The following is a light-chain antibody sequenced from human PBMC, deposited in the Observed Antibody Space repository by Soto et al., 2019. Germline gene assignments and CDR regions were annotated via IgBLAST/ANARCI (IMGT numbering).Light chain of an antibody. CDR2: KAS. CDR3: QQYDSYSVT. Sequence: DIQMTQSPSTLSASVGDRVTITCRASQSISSWLAWYQQKPGKAPKLLNYKASSLESGVPSRFSGSGSGTEFTLTISSLQPDDFATYYCQQYDSYSVTFGGGTKVEIK. J-gene: IGKJ4*01. CDR1: QSISSW. V-gene: IGKV1-5*03.